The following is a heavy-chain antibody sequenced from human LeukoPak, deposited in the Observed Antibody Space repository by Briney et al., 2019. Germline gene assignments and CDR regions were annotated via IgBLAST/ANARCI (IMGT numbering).Heavy chain of an antibody. CDR1: GFTFSSYW. D-gene: IGHD6-19*01. CDR2: INSDGSTT. CDR3: ARSRWLDAFDY. Sequence: GGSRRLSCAASGFTFSSYWMHWVRQAPGKGLGWVSRINSDGSTTNYADSVKGRFTISRDNAKNTLYLQMNSLRADDTAVYYCARSRWLDAFDYWGQGTLVTVSS. V-gene: IGHV3-74*01. J-gene: IGHJ4*02.